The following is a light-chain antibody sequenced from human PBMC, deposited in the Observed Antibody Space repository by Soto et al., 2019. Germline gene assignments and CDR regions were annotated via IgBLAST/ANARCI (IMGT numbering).Light chain of an antibody. J-gene: IGLJ1*01. CDR2: EVT. V-gene: IGLV2-8*01. Sequence: QSALTQPASVSGSPGQSITISCAGTMRDVGGYNFVSWYQQHPGKAPKLIIYEVTKRPSGVPDRFSGSKSGNTASLTVSGLQAEDEADYYCSSYSGTNNYVFGTGTKLTVL. CDR3: SSYSGTNNYV. CDR1: MRDVGGYNF.